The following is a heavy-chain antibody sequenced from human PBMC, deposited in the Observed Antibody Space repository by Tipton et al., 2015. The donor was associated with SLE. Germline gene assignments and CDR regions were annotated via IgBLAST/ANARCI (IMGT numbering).Heavy chain of an antibody. CDR2: IYYSGTT. V-gene: IGHV4-39*07. CDR3: AGTLDTTMGPFDC. Sequence: TLSLTCTVSGGSISSSSYYWGWIRQPPGKGLEWIGSIYYSGTTNDNPSLKSRVTLSVDTSKNQFSLRLNSVTAADTAVYYCAGTLDTTMGPFDCWGQGTLVTVSS. D-gene: IGHD5-18*01. CDR1: GGSISSSSYY. J-gene: IGHJ4*02.